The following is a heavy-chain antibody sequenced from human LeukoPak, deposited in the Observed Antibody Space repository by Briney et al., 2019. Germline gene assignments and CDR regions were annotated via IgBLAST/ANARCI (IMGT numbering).Heavy chain of an antibody. J-gene: IGHJ3*02. V-gene: IGHV3-48*03. CDR2: ISSSGSTI. Sequence: GGSLRLSCAASGFTFSSYEMNWVRQAPGKGLEWVSYISSSGSTIYYADSVKGQFTISRDNAKNSLYLQMNSLRAEDTAVYYCARDGVGAHAYGPFDIWGQGTMVTVSS. D-gene: IGHD1-26*01. CDR1: GFTFSSYE. CDR3: ARDGVGAHAYGPFDI.